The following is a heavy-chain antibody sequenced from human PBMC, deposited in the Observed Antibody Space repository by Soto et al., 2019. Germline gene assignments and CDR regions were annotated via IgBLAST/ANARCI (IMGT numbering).Heavy chain of an antibody. CDR3: GRVPRYYDFWSGYKPVYYYYGMDV. D-gene: IGHD3-3*01. J-gene: IGHJ6*02. Sequence: SETLSLTCAVYGGSFSGYYWSWIRQPPGKGLEWIGEINHSGSTNYNPSLKSRVTISVDTSKNQFSLKLSSVTAADTAVYYCGRVPRYYDFWSGYKPVYYYYGMDVWGQGTTVTVSS. CDR2: INHSGST. CDR1: GGSFSGYY. V-gene: IGHV4-34*01.